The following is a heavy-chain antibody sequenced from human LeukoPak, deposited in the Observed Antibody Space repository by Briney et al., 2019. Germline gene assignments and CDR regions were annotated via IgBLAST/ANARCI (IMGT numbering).Heavy chain of an antibody. V-gene: IGHV3-53*01. J-gene: IGHJ4*02. CDR2: IYSGGST. Sequence: GGSLRLSCAASGFTVSSNYMSWVRQAPGKGLEWVSVIYSGGSTYYADSVKGRFTISSDNSKNTVYPQMNSLRPEDMAVYYCAKEIFSGLLYIDYWGQGTLVTVSS. CDR3: AKEIFSGLLYIDY. D-gene: IGHD5-12*01. CDR1: GFTVSSNY.